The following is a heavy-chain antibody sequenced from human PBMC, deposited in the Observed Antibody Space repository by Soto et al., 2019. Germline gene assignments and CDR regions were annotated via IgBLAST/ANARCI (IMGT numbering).Heavy chain of an antibody. D-gene: IGHD1-1*01. CDR2: MSAYTGNT. CDR3: AREGPTAGYFSYYYYGTDV. Sequence: ASVKVSCKASGVTFSSYAISGVRPAPGQGLEWMGWMSAYTGNTNYAQKLQGRVTMTTDTSTSTAYMELRSLRSDDTAVYYCAREGPTAGYFSYYYYGTDVWGQGTTVNVSS. CDR1: GVTFSSYA. J-gene: IGHJ6*02. V-gene: IGHV1-18*01.